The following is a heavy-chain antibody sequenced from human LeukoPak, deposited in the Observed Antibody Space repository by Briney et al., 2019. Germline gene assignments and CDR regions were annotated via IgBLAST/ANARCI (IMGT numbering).Heavy chain of an antibody. D-gene: IGHD1-26*01. J-gene: IGHJ6*03. CDR3: ASSGSYSYYYYMDV. Sequence: PSQTLSLTCTVSGGSISSGSYYWSWIRQPAGKGLEWIGRIYTSGSTNYNPSLKSRVTISVDTSKNQFSLKLSSVTAADTAVYYRASSGSYSYYYYMDVWGKGTTVTVSS. CDR2: IYTSGST. CDR1: GGSISSGSYY. V-gene: IGHV4-61*02.